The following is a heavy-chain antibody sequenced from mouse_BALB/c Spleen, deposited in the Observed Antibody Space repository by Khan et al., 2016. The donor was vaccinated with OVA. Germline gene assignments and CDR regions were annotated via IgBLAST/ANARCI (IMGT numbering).Heavy chain of an antibody. CDR2: INPSNGYT. D-gene: IGHD2-14*01. CDR3: VKDRANHRYDGWFAY. Sequence: QVQLKESGAELARPGASVKMSCKASGYTFTSYTIHWIKLTPGQGLEWIGFINPSNGYTNYNQKCRGKANFTAYISSTRAYKELSSRTSDDSTVYMCVKDRANHRYDGWFAYWGQGTMLTVSA. J-gene: IGHJ3*01. CDR1: GYTFTSYT. V-gene: IGHV1-4*01.